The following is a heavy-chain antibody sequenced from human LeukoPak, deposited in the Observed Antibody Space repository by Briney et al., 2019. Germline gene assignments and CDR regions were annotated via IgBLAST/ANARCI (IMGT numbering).Heavy chain of an antibody. CDR3: AKSARAIQLWLLDY. CDR1: GFTFSSYG. J-gene: IGHJ4*02. CDR2: ISYDGSNK. Sequence: SGRSLRLSCAASGFTFSSYGMHWVRQAPGKGLEWVAVISYDGSNKYYADSVKGRFTISRDNSKNTLYLQMNSLSAEDTAVYYCAKSARAIQLWLLDYWGQGTLVTVSS. V-gene: IGHV3-30*18. D-gene: IGHD5-18*01.